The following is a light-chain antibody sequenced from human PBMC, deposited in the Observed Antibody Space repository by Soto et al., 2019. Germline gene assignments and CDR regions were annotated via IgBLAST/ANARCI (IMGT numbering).Light chain of an antibody. CDR3: QQYNSYSPWT. V-gene: IGKV1-5*01. CDR1: QSISTW. CDR2: DAS. J-gene: IGKJ1*01. Sequence: DIQMTQSPSTLSASVGERVTITCRASQSISTWLAWYQQKPGKAPKLLIYDASSLESGVPSRFSGSGSGTEFTLTISSLQPDDFATYYCQQYNSYSPWTFGQGTKVEIK.